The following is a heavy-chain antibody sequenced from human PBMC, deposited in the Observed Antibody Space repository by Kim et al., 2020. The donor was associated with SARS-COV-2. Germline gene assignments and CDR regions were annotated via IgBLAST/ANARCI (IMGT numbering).Heavy chain of an antibody. V-gene: IGHV3-9*01. Sequence: YADSVKGRFTISSDNSKRSCFLKMNSLRIEDTALYFCMKSLGREQYGMDAWGQGTMVTVSS. D-gene: IGHD3-10*01. J-gene: IGHJ6*02. CDR3: MKSLGREQYGMDA.